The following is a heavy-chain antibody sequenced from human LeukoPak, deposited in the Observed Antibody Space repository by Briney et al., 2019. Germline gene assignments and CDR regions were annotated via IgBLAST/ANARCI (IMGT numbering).Heavy chain of an antibody. Sequence: PSETLSLTCTVSGGSLSSYYWSWIQQPPGKGLDWIGYIYTSGSTNYNPSLTSRVTISVDTSKNQFSLKLSSVTAADTAVYYCARRVRQIYSSSFGAWFDPWGQGTLVTVSS. D-gene: IGHD6-13*01. CDR3: ARRVRQIYSSSFGAWFDP. CDR2: IYTSGST. V-gene: IGHV4-4*09. CDR1: GGSLSSYY. J-gene: IGHJ5*02.